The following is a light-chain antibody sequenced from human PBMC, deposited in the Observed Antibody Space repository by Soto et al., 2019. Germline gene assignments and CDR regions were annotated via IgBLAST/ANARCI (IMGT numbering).Light chain of an antibody. V-gene: IGLV2-8*01. CDR1: SSDVGGYNY. CDR2: EVN. CDR3: SSYAGSNNVV. Sequence: QSVLTQPPSASGSPGQSVTISCTGASSDVGGYNYVSWYQQHPGKAPKLMIYEVNKRPSGVPDRFSGSKSGNTASLTVSGIQAEDEADYYCSSYAGSNNVVFGGGTKLTV. J-gene: IGLJ2*01.